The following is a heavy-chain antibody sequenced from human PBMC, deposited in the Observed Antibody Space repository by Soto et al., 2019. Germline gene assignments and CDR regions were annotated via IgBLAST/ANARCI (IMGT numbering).Heavy chain of an antibody. V-gene: IGHV3-23*01. D-gene: IGHD3-9*01. CDR1: GFTFSSYA. CDR3: ARSDILTGQEDY. J-gene: IGHJ4*02. CDR2: IANGGSST. Sequence: PGGSLRLSCAASGFTFSSYAMSWVRQAPGKGLECVSAIANGGSSTYYADSVKGRFTISRDTSTSTVYMELSSLRSEDTAVYYCARSDILTGQEDYWGQGTLVTVSS.